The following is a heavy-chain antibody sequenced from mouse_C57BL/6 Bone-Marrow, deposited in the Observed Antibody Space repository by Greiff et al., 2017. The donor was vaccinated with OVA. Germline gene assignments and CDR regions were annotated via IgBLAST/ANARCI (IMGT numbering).Heavy chain of an antibody. V-gene: IGHV8-12*01. CDR2: ISWDDDK. D-gene: IGHD1-1*01. Sequence: QVTLKVCGPGILQSSQTLSLTCSFSGFSLSTSGMGVSWIRQPSGQGLEWLAHISWDDDKRYNPSMKSRLTISKDTSRTQAFLIITSVATADTATYYCARGYGSSYDDIDYWGQGTSVTVSS. CDR1: GFSLSTSGMG. CDR3: ARGYGSSYDDIDY. J-gene: IGHJ4*01.